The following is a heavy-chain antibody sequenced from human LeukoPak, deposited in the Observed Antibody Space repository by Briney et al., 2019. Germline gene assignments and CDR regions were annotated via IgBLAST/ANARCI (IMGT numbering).Heavy chain of an antibody. Sequence: ASVKVSCKASGYSFTSYDINWVRQATGQGLEWMGWMNPNSGNTGYAQKFKGRVTLTRDTSITTAYMELSSLSSEDTAIYYCAREPSLHSGSSYNFWGQGTLVTVSS. V-gene: IGHV1-8*01. D-gene: IGHD6-6*01. CDR2: MNPNSGNT. J-gene: IGHJ4*02. CDR1: GYSFTSYD. CDR3: AREPSLHSGSSYNF.